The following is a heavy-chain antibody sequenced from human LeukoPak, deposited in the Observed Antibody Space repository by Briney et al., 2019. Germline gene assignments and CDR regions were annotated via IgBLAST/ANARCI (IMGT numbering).Heavy chain of an antibody. CDR2: MKEDGGEI. V-gene: IGHV3-7*01. D-gene: IGHD4-23*01. CDR1: GFPFSNYW. CDR3: VRDRGYSTFDY. J-gene: IGHJ4*02. Sequence: TGGSLRLSCAGSGFPFSNYWMAWVRQAPGKGLEWVANMKEDGGEINYVDSVKGRFTISRDNAKNPLDLQMNSLRVDDTAVYYCVRDRGYSTFDYWGQGTLVMVSS.